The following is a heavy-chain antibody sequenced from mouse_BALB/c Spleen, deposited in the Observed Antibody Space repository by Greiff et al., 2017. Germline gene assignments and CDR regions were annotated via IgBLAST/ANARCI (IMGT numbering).Heavy chain of an antibody. Sequence: EVMLVESGGGLVKPGGSLKLSCAASGFTFSSYAMSWVRQTPEKRLEWVASISSGGSTYYPDSVKGRFTISRDNARNILYLQMSSLRSEDTAMYYCAREHYYGSDYFDYWGQGTTLTVSS. D-gene: IGHD1-1*01. CDR1: GFTFSSYA. CDR2: ISSGGST. CDR3: AREHYYGSDYFDY. J-gene: IGHJ2*01. V-gene: IGHV5-6-5*01.